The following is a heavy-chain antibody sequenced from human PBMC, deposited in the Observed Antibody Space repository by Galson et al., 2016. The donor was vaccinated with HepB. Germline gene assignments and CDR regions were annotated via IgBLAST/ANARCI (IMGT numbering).Heavy chain of an antibody. CDR3: AEGTLSLRRGAFGEGWFFNL. CDR2: ISNSGST. D-gene: IGHD3-3*01. J-gene: IGHJ2*01. Sequence: SETLSLTCTVSGGSIIRSSYDWGWIRQPPGKGLEWIGTISNSGSTSYNPSLTSRVSMSVDTSKNQFSLNLESVTAAATAVYYCAEGTLSLRRGAFGEGWFFNLWGRGTLVTVSS. V-gene: IGHV4-39*01. CDR1: GGSIIRSSYD.